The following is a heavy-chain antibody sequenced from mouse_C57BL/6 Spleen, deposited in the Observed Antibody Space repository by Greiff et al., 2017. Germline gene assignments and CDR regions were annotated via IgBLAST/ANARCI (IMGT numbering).Heavy chain of an antibody. CDR1: GYTFTSYW. Sequence: VQLQQPGAELVRPGTSVKLSCKASGYTFTSYWMHWVKQRPGQGLEWIGVIDPSDSYTNYNQKFKGKATLTVDTSSSTAYMQLSSLTSEDSAVYYCARKRITTVVEDYWGQGTTLTVSS. CDR2: IDPSDSYT. V-gene: IGHV1-59*01. J-gene: IGHJ2*01. CDR3: ARKRITTVVEDY. D-gene: IGHD1-1*01.